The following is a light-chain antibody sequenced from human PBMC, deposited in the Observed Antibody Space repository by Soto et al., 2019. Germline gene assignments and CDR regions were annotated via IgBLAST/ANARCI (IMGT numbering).Light chain of an antibody. CDR1: QSVSRF. CDR2: DAS. V-gene: IGKV3-11*01. Sequence: EIVLTQSPATLSLSPGERATLSCRASQSVSRFLASFQQKPGQAPRLLIYDASNRATGIPARFSGSGSGTDFALTISSLEPEYFAVYYCQQRYNWPGTFGQGTKLEIK. CDR3: QQRYNWPGT. J-gene: IGKJ2*01.